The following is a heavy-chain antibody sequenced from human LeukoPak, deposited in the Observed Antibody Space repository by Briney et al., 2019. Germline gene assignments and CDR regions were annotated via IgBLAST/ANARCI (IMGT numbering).Heavy chain of an antibody. CDR2: ISAYNGNT. Sequence: ASVKVSCKASGYTFTSYGISWVRQAPGQGLEWMGWISAYNGNTNYAQKFQGRVTMTTDTSTSTAYMELRSLRSDDTAVYYCAILNYYGSGSYYNQPKDAFDIWGQGTMVTVSS. J-gene: IGHJ3*02. CDR3: AILNYYGSGSYYNQPKDAFDI. CDR1: GYTFTSYG. D-gene: IGHD3-10*01. V-gene: IGHV1-18*01.